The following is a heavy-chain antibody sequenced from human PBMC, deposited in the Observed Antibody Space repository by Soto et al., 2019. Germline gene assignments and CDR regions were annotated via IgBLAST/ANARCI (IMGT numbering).Heavy chain of an antibody. CDR3: ARGGGYCSGGSCYSFSYYYYYMDV. V-gene: IGHV3-11*01. J-gene: IGHJ6*03. CDR1: GFTFSDYY. CDR2: ISSSGSTI. Sequence: QVQLVESGGGLVKPGGSLRLSCAASGFTFSDYYMSWIRQAPGKGLEWVSYISSSGSTIYYADSVKGRFTISRDNAKNSLYLQMNSLRADDTAVYYCARGGGYCSGGSCYSFSYYYYYMDVWGKGTTVTVSS. D-gene: IGHD2-15*01.